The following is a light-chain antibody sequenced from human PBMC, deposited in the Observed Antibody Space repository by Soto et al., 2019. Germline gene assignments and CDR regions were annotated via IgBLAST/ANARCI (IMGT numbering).Light chain of an antibody. V-gene: IGKV2-30*01. CDR3: MQGSHWPYT. J-gene: IGKJ2*01. CDR2: KVS. Sequence: VVMTQSPMSLPVTLGQPASISCTSSQSLVYRDGNTYLNWFHQRPGQPPRRLIYKVSNRDSGVPYRFSGSGAASDFTLKIIRVAAEDVGLYYCMQGSHWPYTFGQGTKLDIK. CDR1: QSLVYRDGNTY.